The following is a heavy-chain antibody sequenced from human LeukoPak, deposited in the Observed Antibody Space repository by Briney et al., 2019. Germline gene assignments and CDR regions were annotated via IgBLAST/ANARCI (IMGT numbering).Heavy chain of an antibody. J-gene: IGHJ4*02. CDR2: IKSKTDGGTT. Sequence: GGSLRLSCAASGFTFSNAWMSWVRQAPGKGLEWVGRIKSKTDGGTTDYAAPVKGRFTISRDDSKNTLYLQMNSLKTEDTAVYYCTTGEYSYGAYYFDYWGQETLVTVSS. CDR1: GFTFSNAW. D-gene: IGHD5-18*01. V-gene: IGHV3-15*01. CDR3: TTGEYSYGAYYFDY.